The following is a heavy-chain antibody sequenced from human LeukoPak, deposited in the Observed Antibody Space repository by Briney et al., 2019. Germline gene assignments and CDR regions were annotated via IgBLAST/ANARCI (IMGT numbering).Heavy chain of an antibody. CDR2: IRYDGSNK. CDR1: GFTFSSYG. J-gene: IGHJ6*03. D-gene: IGHD1-7*01. Sequence: GGSLRLSCAASGFTFSSYGMHWVRQAPGKGLEWVAFIRYDGSNKYYADSVKGRFTISRDNSKNTLYLQMNSLRAEDTAVYYCANHKWNYPTDYMDVWGKGTTVTVSS. V-gene: IGHV3-30*02. CDR3: ANHKWNYPTDYMDV.